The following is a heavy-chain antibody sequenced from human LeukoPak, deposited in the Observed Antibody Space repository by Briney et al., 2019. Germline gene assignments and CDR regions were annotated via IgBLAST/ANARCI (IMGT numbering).Heavy chain of an antibody. V-gene: IGHV4-39*07. CDR2: IYYSVRS. D-gene: IGHD3-16*01. J-gene: IGHJ6*03. Sequence: SETLSLTCTVSGVSISNSIYSWGWIRQPPGQGLEWIGSIYYSVRSFYKMSLKSRVTISVDTSKNQLSLDLNSVTAADTALYYCARVPVSAAYLHYYSIDVWGKGTAVTVSS. CDR1: GVSISNSIYS. CDR3: ARVPVSAAYLHYYSIDV.